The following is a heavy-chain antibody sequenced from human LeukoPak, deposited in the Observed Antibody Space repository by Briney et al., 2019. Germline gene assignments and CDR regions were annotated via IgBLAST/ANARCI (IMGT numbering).Heavy chain of an antibody. Sequence: KSSETLSFTCTVSGGSISSYYWSWIRQPPGKGLEWIGYIYYSGSTNYNPSLKSRVTISVDTSKNQFSLKLSSVTAADTAVYCCARSVAGTMVHYYYYMDVWGKGTTVTISS. CDR1: GGSISSYY. D-gene: IGHD6-19*01. CDR2: IYYSGST. J-gene: IGHJ6*03. CDR3: ARSVAGTMVHYYYYMDV. V-gene: IGHV4-59*01.